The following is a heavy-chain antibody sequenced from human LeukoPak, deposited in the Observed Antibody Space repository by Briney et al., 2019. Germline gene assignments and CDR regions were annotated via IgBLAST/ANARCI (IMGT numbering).Heavy chain of an antibody. J-gene: IGHJ4*02. D-gene: IGHD1-14*01. CDR1: GFTFSSYG. CDR3: AKEPDDKEYYFDY. V-gene: IGHV3-30*18. CDR2: ISYDGSNK. Sequence: GGSLRLSCAASGFTFSSYGMHWVRQAPGKGLEWVAVISYDGSNKYYVDSVKGRFTISRDNSKNTLYLQMNSLRAEDTAVYYCAKEPDDKEYYFDYWGQGTLVTVSS.